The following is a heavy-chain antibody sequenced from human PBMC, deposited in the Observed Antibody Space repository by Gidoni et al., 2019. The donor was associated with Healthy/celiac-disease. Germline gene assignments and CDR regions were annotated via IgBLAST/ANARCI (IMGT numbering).Heavy chain of an antibody. V-gene: IGHV3-23*01. J-gene: IGHJ6*02. CDR1: GFTFSSYA. CDR3: ATEGDPSSSWYSPLYYGMDV. Sequence: EVQLLESGGGLVQPGGSLRLSWAASGFTFSSYAMSWVRQAPGKGLEWVSAISGSGGSTYYADSVKGRFTISRDNSKNTLYLQMNSLRAEDTAVYYCATEGDPSSSWYSPLYYGMDVWGQGTTVTVSS. CDR2: ISGSGGST. D-gene: IGHD6-13*01.